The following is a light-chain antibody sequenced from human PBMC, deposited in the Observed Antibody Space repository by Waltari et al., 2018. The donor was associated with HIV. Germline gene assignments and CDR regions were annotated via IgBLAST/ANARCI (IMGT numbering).Light chain of an antibody. Sequence: DIQMTKSPSTLSASVGDRVTISCRASQSISTWLAWYQQKPGKAPNLLIYKASSLESGVPSRFSGSGSGTEFTLTISNLQPDDSATYYCQQYTSYCTFGQGTKLEIK. CDR1: QSISTW. CDR3: QQYTSYCT. V-gene: IGKV1-5*03. CDR2: KAS. J-gene: IGKJ2*01.